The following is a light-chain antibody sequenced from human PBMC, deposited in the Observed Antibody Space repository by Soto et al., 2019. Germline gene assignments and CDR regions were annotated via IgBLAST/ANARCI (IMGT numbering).Light chain of an antibody. CDR3: QPYGSLVLT. CDR1: QSVSSSY. CDR2: GSS. V-gene: IGKV3-20*01. J-gene: IGKJ4*01. Sequence: EIVLTQSPGTLSLSPGERATLSCRDSQSVSSSYLAWYQQKPGPAPRLLIYGSSRRATGIPDRFSGSGSGTDFTLTISRLEPEDFAVDYCQPYGSLVLTCGGGTKVEIK.